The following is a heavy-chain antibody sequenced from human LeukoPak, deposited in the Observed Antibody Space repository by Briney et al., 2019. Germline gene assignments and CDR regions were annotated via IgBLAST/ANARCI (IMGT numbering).Heavy chain of an antibody. CDR3: ARDLIGFGELGFDY. J-gene: IGHJ4*02. CDR2: IYTSGST. D-gene: IGHD3-10*01. Sequence: PSETLSLTCTVSGGSISSYYWSWIRQPAGKGLEWIGRIYTSGSTNYSPSLKSRVTMSVDTSKNQFSLKLSSVTAADTAVYYCARDLIGFGELGFDYWGQGTLVTVSS. CDR1: GGSISSYY. V-gene: IGHV4-4*07.